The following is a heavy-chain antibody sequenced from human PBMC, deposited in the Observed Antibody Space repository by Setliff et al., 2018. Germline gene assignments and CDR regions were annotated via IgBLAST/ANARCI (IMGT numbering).Heavy chain of an antibody. J-gene: IGHJ6*02. Sequence: ASVKVSCKASGYTFTSYGISWVRQAPGQGLEWMGWISAYNGNTNYAQKLQGRVTMTTDTSTSTAYMELRSLRSDDTAVYYCARDVGPPDEAMWFGAYMDVWGQGTTVTVSS. CDR1: GYTFTSYG. CDR3: ARDVGPPDEAMWFGAYMDV. CDR2: ISAYNGNT. D-gene: IGHD3-10*01. V-gene: IGHV1-18*01.